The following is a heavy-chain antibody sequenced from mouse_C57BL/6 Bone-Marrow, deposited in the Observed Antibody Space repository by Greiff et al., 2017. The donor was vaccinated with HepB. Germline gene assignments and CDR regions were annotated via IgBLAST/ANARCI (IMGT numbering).Heavy chain of an antibody. CDR2: INPSSGYT. J-gene: IGHJ3*01. V-gene: IGHV1-7*01. CDR3: AREGTTVVARNWFAY. Sequence: QVQLQQSGAELVKPGASVKLSCKASGYTFTSYWMHWVKQRPGQGLEWIGYINPSSGYTKYNQKFKDKATLTADKSSSTAYMQLSSLTYEDSAVYYCAREGTTVVARNWFAYWGQGTLITVSA. D-gene: IGHD1-1*01. CDR1: GYTFTSYW.